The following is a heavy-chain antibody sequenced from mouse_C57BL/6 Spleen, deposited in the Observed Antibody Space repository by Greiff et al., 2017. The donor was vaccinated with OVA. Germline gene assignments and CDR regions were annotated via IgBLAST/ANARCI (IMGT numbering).Heavy chain of an antibody. CDR3: ARGETAQATGFAY. V-gene: IGHV5-4*01. J-gene: IGHJ3*01. Sequence: EVQLVESGGGLVKPGGSLKLSCAASGFTFSSYAMSWVRQTPEKRLEWVATISDGGSYTYYPDNVKGRFTISRDNAKNNLYLQMSHLKSEDTAMYYCARGETAQATGFAYWGQGTLVTVSA. CDR1: GFTFSSYA. CDR2: ISDGGSYT. D-gene: IGHD3-2*02.